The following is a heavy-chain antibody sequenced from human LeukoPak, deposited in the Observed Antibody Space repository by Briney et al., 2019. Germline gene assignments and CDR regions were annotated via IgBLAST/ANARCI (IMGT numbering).Heavy chain of an antibody. CDR3: ARYPYDSSGYYPFDY. D-gene: IGHD3-22*01. CDR2: INHSGST. V-gene: IGHV4-34*01. Sequence: PSETLSLTCAVYGGSFSGYYWSWIRQPPGRGLEWIGEINHSGSTNYNPSLKSRVTISVDTSKNQFSLKLSSVTAADTAVYYCARYPYDSSGYYPFDYWGQGTLVTVSS. J-gene: IGHJ4*02. CDR1: GGSFSGYY.